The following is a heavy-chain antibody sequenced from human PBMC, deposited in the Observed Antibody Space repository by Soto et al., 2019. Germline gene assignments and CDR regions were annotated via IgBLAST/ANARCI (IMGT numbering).Heavy chain of an antibody. J-gene: IGHJ4*02. V-gene: IGHV1-8*01. CDR3: ARGLSYRQE. Sequence: QVQLVQSGAEVKKPGASVKVSCKASGYTFTNYDIYWVRQATGQGLEWMGWMHPNSGNTGYAQKFQGRVTMTRNTSISTAYMELSSLRSEDTAVYSCARGLSYRQEWGQGTLVTVSS. CDR2: MHPNSGNT. D-gene: IGHD1-26*01. CDR1: GYTFTNYD.